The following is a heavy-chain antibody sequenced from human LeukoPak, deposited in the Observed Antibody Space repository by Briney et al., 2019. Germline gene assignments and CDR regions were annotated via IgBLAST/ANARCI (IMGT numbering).Heavy chain of an antibody. Sequence: SGPTLVHPTPTLTLTCTFSGFSLRTSGVGVGWIRQPPGKALEWLALIYWDDDKRYNPSLKSRLTITKDTSKNQVVLTMTNMDPVDTATYYCALQGKTQDGYNPFDYWGQGTLVTVSS. CDR2: IYWDDDK. D-gene: IGHD5-24*01. CDR3: ALQGKTQDGYNPFDY. CDR1: GFSLRTSGVG. V-gene: IGHV2-5*02. J-gene: IGHJ4*02.